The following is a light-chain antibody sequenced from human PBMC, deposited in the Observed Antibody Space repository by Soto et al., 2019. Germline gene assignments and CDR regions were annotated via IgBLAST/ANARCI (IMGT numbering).Light chain of an antibody. CDR1: QSISDS. CDR2: DVS. Sequence: DIQMTQSPSTLSASVGDRVTITCRASQSISDSLAWYQQKPGKAPDLLISDVSSLERGVASRFSGSGSGTEFTLTISSMQPDDFATYYCQQYNGYSRTFGQGTKVDIK. V-gene: IGKV1-5*01. J-gene: IGKJ1*01. CDR3: QQYNGYSRT.